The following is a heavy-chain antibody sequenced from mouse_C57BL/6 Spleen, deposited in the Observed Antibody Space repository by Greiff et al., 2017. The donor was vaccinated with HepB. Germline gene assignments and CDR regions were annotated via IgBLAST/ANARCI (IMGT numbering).Heavy chain of an antibody. CDR1: GFTFSDYG. CDR3: ARPFYYGYDGYFDY. J-gene: IGHJ2*01. D-gene: IGHD2-2*01. V-gene: IGHV5-17*01. CDR2: ISSGSSTI. Sequence: EVQLVESGGGLVKPGGSLKLSCAASGFTFSDYGMHWVRQAPEKGLEWVAYISSGSSTIYYADTVKGRFTISRDNAKNTLFLQMTSLRSEDTAMYYWARPFYYGYDGYFDYWGQGTTLTVSS.